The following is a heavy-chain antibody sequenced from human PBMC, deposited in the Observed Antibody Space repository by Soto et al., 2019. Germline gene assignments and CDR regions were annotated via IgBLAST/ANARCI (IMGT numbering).Heavy chain of an antibody. CDR1: GGTFSTYT. CDR3: AGDPDSHYNDSHASSYP. CDR2: IIPIIGLI. D-gene: IGHD4-4*01. J-gene: IGHJ5*02. Sequence: QVQLVQSGAEVKKPGSSVKVSCKASGGTFSTYTITWVRQAPGQGLEWMGRIIPIIGLINYAQKFQGRVTISADKLTGTAYMELTGLRSDDTAVYYCAGDPDSHYNDSHASSYPWGQGTLVTVSS. V-gene: IGHV1-69*08.